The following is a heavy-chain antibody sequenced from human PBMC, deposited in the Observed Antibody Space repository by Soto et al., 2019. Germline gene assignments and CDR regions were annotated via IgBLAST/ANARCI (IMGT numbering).Heavy chain of an antibody. V-gene: IGHV3-15*01. CDR2: IKSKANGGTT. Sequence: EVQLVESGGGLVKPGGSLRLSCAAPGFTVSNAWMSWVRQAPGKGLEWVGRIKSKANGGTTDYPAPVTGRFVISRDDSKNTLYLQMNSLKTEDTAVYYCSREGRLLWFGEWTDYWGQGTLVTVSS. CDR1: GFTVSNAW. CDR3: SREGRLLWFGEWTDY. J-gene: IGHJ4*02. D-gene: IGHD3-10*01.